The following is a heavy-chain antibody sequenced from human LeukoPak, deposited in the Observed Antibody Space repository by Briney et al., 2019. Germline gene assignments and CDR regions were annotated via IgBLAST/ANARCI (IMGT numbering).Heavy chain of an antibody. J-gene: IGHJ4*02. CDR2: IYPGDSDT. V-gene: IGHV5-51*01. Sequence: GESLKISCKGSGYSFTTYWIGWVRQMPGKGLEWMGIIYPGDSDTRYSPLFQGQVTLSVDRSISTAYLHWSGLKASDTAIYYCARFALTSSLDYWGQGTLVTVSS. CDR3: ARFALTSSLDY. CDR1: GYSFTTYW. D-gene: IGHD6-13*01.